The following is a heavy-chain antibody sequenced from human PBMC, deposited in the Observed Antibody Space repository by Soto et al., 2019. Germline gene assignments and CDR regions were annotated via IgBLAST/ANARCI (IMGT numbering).Heavy chain of an antibody. CDR2: IKSETGGGTT. CDR3: TTTYTGGSFDS. Sequence: EVQVVESGGGLVQPGKSLRLSCAASGFLFINAWMNWVRQAPGKGLEWVGRIKSETGGGTTDYAAPVKGRFTIASDDSKNMLSLQMNSLKTENTAVYYCTTTYTGGSFDSWGQGTLVTVSS. CDR1: GFLFINAW. J-gene: IGHJ5*01. D-gene: IGHD1-26*01. V-gene: IGHV3-15*07.